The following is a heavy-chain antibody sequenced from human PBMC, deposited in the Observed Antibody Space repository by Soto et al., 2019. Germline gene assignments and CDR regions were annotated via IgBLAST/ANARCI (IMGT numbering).Heavy chain of an antibody. CDR3: ATQNLNYGMDF. CDR1: VVSISSGDYY. CDR2: IYYSGST. Sequence: SETLSLTCTFSVVSISSGDYYWSWIRQPPGKGLEWIGYIYYSGSTYYNPSLKSRVTISVDTSKNQFSLKLSSVTAADTAVYYCATQNLNYGMDFWGQGTTVTVSS. J-gene: IGHJ6*02. V-gene: IGHV4-30-4*01.